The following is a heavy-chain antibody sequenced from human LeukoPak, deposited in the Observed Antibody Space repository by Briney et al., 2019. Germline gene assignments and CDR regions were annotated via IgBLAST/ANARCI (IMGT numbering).Heavy chain of an antibody. V-gene: IGHV4-61*01. J-gene: IGHJ4*02. CDR2: IYYSGST. D-gene: IGHD3-22*01. CDR3: ARDVDSSGYFDY. CDR1: GGSISSSSYY. Sequence: SETLSLTCTVSGGSISSSSYYWGWIRQPPGKGLEWIGYIYYSGSTNYNPSLKSRVTISVDTSKNQFSLKLSSVTAADTAVYYCARDVDSSGYFDYWGQGTLVTVSS.